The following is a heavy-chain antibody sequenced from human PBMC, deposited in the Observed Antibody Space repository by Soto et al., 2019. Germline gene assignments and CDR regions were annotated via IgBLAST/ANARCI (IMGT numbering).Heavy chain of an antibody. J-gene: IGHJ4*02. D-gene: IGHD4-17*01. CDR2: IKSKTDGGTT. V-gene: IGHV3-15*07. Sequence: SVSNAWMNWVRQAPGKGLEWVGRIKSKTDGGTTDYAAPVKGRFTISRDDSKNTLYLQMNSLKTEDTAVYYRTTDYGDYGDFDYWGQGTLVTVSS. CDR3: TTDYGDYGDFDY. CDR1: SVSNAW.